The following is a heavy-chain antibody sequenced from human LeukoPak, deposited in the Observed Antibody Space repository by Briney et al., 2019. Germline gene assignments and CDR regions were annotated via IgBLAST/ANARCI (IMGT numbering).Heavy chain of an antibody. J-gene: IGHJ4*02. Sequence: PGGSLRLSCAVSGFTFGDYYMNWIRQAPGKGLEWVSYISSSGSTTYYADSVKGRFTIFRDSAKKSLYLQMNSLRADDTAVYYCAREVVGQLDYWGQGTLVTVSS. CDR3: AREVVGQLDY. D-gene: IGHD1-26*01. CDR1: GFTFGDYY. CDR2: ISSSGSTT. V-gene: IGHV3-11*01.